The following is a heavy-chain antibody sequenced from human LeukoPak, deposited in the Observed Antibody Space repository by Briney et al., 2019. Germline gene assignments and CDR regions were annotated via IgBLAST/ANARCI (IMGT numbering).Heavy chain of an antibody. J-gene: IGHJ4*02. D-gene: IGHD6-13*01. V-gene: IGHV4-34*01. CDR1: GGSFSGYY. CDR2: INHSGST. Sequence: SETLSLTCAVYGGSFSGYYWSWIRQPPGKGLEWIGEINHSGSTNYNPSLKSRATISVDTSKNQFSLKLSSVTAADTAVYYCARGTIAAAGTSGPSDYWGQGTLVTVSS. CDR3: ARGTIAAAGTSGPSDY.